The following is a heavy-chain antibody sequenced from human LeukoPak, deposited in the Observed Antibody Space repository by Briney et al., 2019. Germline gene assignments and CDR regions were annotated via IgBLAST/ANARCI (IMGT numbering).Heavy chain of an antibody. CDR2: IYYSGST. Sequence: SETLSLTCTVSGGSISSGSYYWSWIRQPPGKGLEWIGYIYYSGSTNYNPSLKSRVTISVDTSKNQFSLKLSSVTAADTAVYYCARVRRGIFGVVGNWFDPWGQGTLVTVSS. CDR3: ARVRRGIFGVVGNWFDP. J-gene: IGHJ5*02. CDR1: GGSISSGSYY. D-gene: IGHD3-3*01. V-gene: IGHV4-61*01.